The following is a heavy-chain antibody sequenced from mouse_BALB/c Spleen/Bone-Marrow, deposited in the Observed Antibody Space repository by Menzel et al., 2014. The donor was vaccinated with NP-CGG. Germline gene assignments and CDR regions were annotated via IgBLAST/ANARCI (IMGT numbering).Heavy chain of an antibody. CDR3: ARNYDYDGGYYAMDY. D-gene: IGHD2-4*01. CDR1: GYNFISYW. J-gene: IGHJ4*01. Sequence: QLQQSGAELAKPGASVKMSCKASGYNFISYWMHWVKQRPGRGLEWIGYINPSTGYTEYNQKFKDKATLTADKSSSXAYMQLSSLTSEDSAVYYCARNYDYDGGYYAMDYWGQGTSVTVSS. V-gene: IGHV1-7*01. CDR2: INPSTGYT.